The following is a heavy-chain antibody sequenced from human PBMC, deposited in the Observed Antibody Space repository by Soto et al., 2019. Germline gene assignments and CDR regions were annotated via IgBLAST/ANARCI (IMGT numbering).Heavy chain of an antibody. CDR3: AVRYCSGGSCYSASDAFDI. CDR1: GGTFSSYT. V-gene: IGHV1-69*02. Sequence: QVQLVQSGAEVKKPGSSVKVSCKASGGTFSSYTISWVRQAPGQGLEWMGRIIPILGIANYAQKFQGRVTITADNSTSTAYMELSSLRSEYTAVYYCAVRYCSGGSCYSASDAFDIWGQGTMVTVSS. J-gene: IGHJ3*02. D-gene: IGHD2-15*01. CDR2: IIPILGIA.